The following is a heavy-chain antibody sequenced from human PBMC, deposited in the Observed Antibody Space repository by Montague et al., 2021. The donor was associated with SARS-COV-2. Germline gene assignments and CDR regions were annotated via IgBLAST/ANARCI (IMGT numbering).Heavy chain of an antibody. Sequence: SETLSLTCTVSGGSISSYNWSWIRQPPGKGLECIGYIYYSGNTNYNPSLKSRVTISVDASKSQFSLKLRSVTAADTAVYYCAGLQGDGSLYGMDVWGQGTTVTVSS. D-gene: IGHD5-24*01. J-gene: IGHJ6*02. CDR1: GGSISSYN. V-gene: IGHV4-59*01. CDR2: IYYSGNT. CDR3: AGLQGDGSLYGMDV.